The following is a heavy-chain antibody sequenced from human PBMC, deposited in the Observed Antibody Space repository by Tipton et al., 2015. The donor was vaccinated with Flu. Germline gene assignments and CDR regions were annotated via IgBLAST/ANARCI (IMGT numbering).Heavy chain of an antibody. CDR3: ASLTGDDY. D-gene: IGHD7-27*01. CDR1: GFTFGSYG. J-gene: IGHJ4*02. CDR2: ISSSGNTI. V-gene: IGHV3-48*03. Sequence: SLRLSCAASGFTFGSYGMHWVRQAPGKGLEWLSYISSSGNTISYADSVRGRFTISRDNAKNSLFPQLNSLRAEDTAVYYCASLTGDDYWGQGNLVTVSS.